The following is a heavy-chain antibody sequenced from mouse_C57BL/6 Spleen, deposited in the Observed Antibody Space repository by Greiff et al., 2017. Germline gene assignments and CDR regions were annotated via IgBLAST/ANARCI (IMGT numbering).Heavy chain of an antibody. CDR2: IDPSDSET. Sequence: QVQLQQPGAELVRPGSSVKLSCKASGYTFTSYWMHWVKQRPIQGLEWIGNIDPSDSETNYNQKFKDKATLTVDKSSSTAYMQLSSLTSEDSAVYYCATNYYGSSGRAMDYWGQGTSVTVSS. D-gene: IGHD1-1*01. V-gene: IGHV1-52*01. CDR1: GYTFTSYW. J-gene: IGHJ4*01. CDR3: ATNYYGSSGRAMDY.